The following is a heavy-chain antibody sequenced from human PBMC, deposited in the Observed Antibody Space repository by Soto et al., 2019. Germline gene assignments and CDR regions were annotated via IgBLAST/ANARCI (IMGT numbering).Heavy chain of an antibody. Sequence: SETLSLTCTVSGGSISSYYWVWIRQPPGKGLEWIGYVYYSGSTNYNPSLKSRVTISVDTSKNQFSLKLSSVTAADTAVYYCARMEVDWWFDPWGQGTLVTVSS. CDR2: VYYSGST. CDR1: GGSISSYY. D-gene: IGHD3-9*01. CDR3: ARMEVDWWFDP. V-gene: IGHV4-59*01. J-gene: IGHJ5*02.